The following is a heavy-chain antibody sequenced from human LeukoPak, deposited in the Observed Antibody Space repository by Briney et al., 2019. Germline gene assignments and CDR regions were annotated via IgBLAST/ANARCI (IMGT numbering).Heavy chain of an antibody. CDR3: ARGHDYGVALFQH. Sequence: SDTLSLTCTVSGGSISSYYWSWIRQPPGKGLEWIGYIYYSGSTNYNPSLKSRVTISVDTSKNQFSLKLSSVTAADTAVYYCARGHDYGVALFQHWGQGTLVTVSS. CDR1: GGSISSYY. CDR2: IYYSGST. D-gene: IGHD4-17*01. V-gene: IGHV4-59*12. J-gene: IGHJ1*01.